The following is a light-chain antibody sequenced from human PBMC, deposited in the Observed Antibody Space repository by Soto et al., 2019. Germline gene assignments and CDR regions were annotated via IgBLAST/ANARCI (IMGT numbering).Light chain of an antibody. CDR3: HQYGYSLWT. V-gene: IGKV3-20*01. Sequence: ESVLTQSPGTLCLSPGERATLSCRASQSVTSTYLAWYQQKPGQAPRLLIYGASSRATGIPDRFSGSGSGTDFTLTISRLEPEDFALYYCHQYGYSLWTFGQGTKVDIK. CDR2: GAS. J-gene: IGKJ1*01. CDR1: QSVTSTY.